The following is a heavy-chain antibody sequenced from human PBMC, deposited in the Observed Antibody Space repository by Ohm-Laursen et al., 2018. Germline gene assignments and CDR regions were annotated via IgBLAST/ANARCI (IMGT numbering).Heavy chain of an antibody. CDR2: INSDGGST. Sequence: GSLRLSCAASGFTFSSYWMHWVRQPPGKGLVWVSRINSDGGSTSYADSVKGGFTISRDNAKNTLYLQMNSLRAEDTAVYYCARVRVGANDAFDIWGQGTMVTVSS. CDR1: GFTFSSYW. J-gene: IGHJ3*02. CDR3: ARVRVGANDAFDI. D-gene: IGHD1-26*01. V-gene: IGHV3-74*01.